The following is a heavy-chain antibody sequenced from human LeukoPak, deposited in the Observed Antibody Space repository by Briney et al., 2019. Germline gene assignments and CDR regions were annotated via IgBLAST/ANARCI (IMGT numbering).Heavy chain of an antibody. Sequence: SETLSLTCAVYSGSFNDYYWSWIRQPPGKGLEWIGEINHSASTNYNPSLESRVTMSVDTSKNQFSLKMTSVTAADTALYYCARADHSSGGLARFDPWGQGTLVTVSS. J-gene: IGHJ5*02. D-gene: IGHD3-22*01. CDR2: INHSAST. V-gene: IGHV4-34*01. CDR3: ARADHSSGGLARFDP. CDR1: SGSFNDYY.